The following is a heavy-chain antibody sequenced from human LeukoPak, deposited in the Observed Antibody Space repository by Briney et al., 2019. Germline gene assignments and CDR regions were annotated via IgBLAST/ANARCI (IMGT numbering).Heavy chain of an antibody. D-gene: IGHD3-22*01. Sequence: GGSLRLSCAASGFTFSSYSMNWVRQAPGMGLKWVTSISYDGSTKYYADSVKGRFTISRDNSKSTLYLQMNSLRPEDTAVYYCAKSSTNYYDTSGQIDIWGQGTMVTVSS. CDR3: AKSSTNYYDTSGQIDI. V-gene: IGHV3-30*02. J-gene: IGHJ3*01. CDR2: ISYDGSTK. CDR1: GFTFSSYS.